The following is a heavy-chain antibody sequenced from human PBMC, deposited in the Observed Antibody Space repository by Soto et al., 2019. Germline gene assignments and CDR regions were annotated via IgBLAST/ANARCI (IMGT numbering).Heavy chain of an antibody. Sequence: EVQLVESGGGLIQPGGSLRLSCAASGFNFIRKYMIWVRQAPGKGLEWVSILYSGGTTYYADSVKGRFTISKDTSENNTFRPYNHLRAGDPAVYYCAGGLYDSGSFYFDFWGQGTLVTVSS. CDR1: GFNFIRKY. CDR3: AGGLYDSGSFYFDF. D-gene: IGHD3-10*01. V-gene: IGHV3-53*01. J-gene: IGHJ4*02. CDR2: LYSGGTT.